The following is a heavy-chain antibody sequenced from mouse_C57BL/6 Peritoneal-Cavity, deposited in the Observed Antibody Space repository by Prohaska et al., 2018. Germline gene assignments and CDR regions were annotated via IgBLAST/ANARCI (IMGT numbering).Heavy chain of an antibody. CDR2: INPYNVGT. CDR3: ASYYGSSHFDY. J-gene: IGHJ2*01. Sequence: EVQLQQSGPVLVKPGASVKMSCKASGYTFTDYYMNWVKQSHGKSLEWIGVINPYNVGTRYNQKFEGKATLTVDKSSSTAYMELNSLTSEDSAVYYCASYYGSSHFDYWGQGTTLTVSS. V-gene: IGHV1-19*01. D-gene: IGHD1-1*01. CDR1: GYTFTDYY.